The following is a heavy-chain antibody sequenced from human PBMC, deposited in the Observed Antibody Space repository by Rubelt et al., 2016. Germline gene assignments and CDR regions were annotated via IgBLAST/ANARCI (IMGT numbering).Heavy chain of an antibody. CDR1: GFTFSTYS. CDR3: AKAASTTRASFVFDI. J-gene: IGHJ3*02. V-gene: IGHV3-48*01. CDR2: ISSSSSTI. D-gene: IGHD1-7*01. Sequence: EVQLLESGGGLVQPGGSLRLSCAASGFTFSTYSMNWVRQAPGKGLEWVSYISSSSSTIYYADSVKGRFTISRDNAKNSLYLQMNSLRAEDTAVYYCAKAASTTRASFVFDIWGQGTMVTVSS.